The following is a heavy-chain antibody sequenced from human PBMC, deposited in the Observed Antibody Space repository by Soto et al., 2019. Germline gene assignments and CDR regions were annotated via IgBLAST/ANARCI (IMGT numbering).Heavy chain of an antibody. J-gene: IGHJ4*02. V-gene: IGHV1-58*01. CDR3: AADPYCGGDCYFDY. D-gene: IGHD2-21*02. Sequence: SVKVSCKASGFTFFTSAVQWVRQARGQRLEWIGWIVVGSGNTNYAQKFQERVTITRDMSTNTAYMELSSLRSEDTAVYYCAADPYCGGDCYFDYWGQGIMGTVSS. CDR2: IVVGSGNT. CDR1: GFTFFTSA.